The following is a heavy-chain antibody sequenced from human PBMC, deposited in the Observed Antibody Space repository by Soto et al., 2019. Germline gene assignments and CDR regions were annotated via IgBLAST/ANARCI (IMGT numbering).Heavy chain of an antibody. CDR3: ARMAWEPNSYYYYGMDV. CDR2: IIPILGIA. D-gene: IGHD1-26*01. J-gene: IGHJ6*02. Sequence: QVQLVQSGAEVKKPGSSVKVSCKASGGTFSSYTISWVRQAPGQGLEWMGRIIPILGIANYAQKFQGRVTITADKSTSTAYMELSSLRSEDTAVYYCARMAWEPNSYYYYGMDVWGQGTTVTVSS. CDR1: GGTFSSYT. V-gene: IGHV1-69*02.